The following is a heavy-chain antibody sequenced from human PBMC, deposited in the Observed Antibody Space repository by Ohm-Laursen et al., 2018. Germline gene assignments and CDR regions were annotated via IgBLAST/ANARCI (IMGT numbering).Heavy chain of an antibody. Sequence: GSLRLSCSASGFTFSSYAMSWVRQAPGKGLEWVSAISGSGGSTYYADSVKGRFSISRDNSKNTVFLQMYSLRVDDTAVYYCTKGSRGNGWLSHDYWGQGTLVTVSS. V-gene: IGHV3-23*01. D-gene: IGHD3-9*01. CDR2: ISGSGGST. J-gene: IGHJ4*02. CDR1: GFTFSSYA. CDR3: TKGSRGNGWLSHDY.